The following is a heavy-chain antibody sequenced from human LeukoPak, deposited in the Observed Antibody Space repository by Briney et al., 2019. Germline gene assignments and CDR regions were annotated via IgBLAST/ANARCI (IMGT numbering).Heavy chain of an antibody. CDR1: GGSISSYY. J-gene: IGHJ4*02. CDR3: ARGQHYYDSSGYSY. D-gene: IGHD3-22*01. V-gene: IGHV4-59*01. Sequence: PSETLSLTCTVSGGSISSYYWSWIRQPPGKVLGWVGYIYYSGSTNYNPSLKSRVTISVDTSKNQFSLKLSSVTAADTAVYYCARGQHYYDSSGYSYWGQGTLVTVSS. CDR2: IYYSGST.